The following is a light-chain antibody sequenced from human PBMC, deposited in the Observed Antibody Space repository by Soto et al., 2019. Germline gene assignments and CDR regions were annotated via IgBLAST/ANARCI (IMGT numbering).Light chain of an antibody. J-gene: IGKJ4*01. CDR2: VAS. CDR1: QSIGRF. V-gene: IGKV1-39*01. CDR3: QQSFTTPLT. Sequence: IQMNNSPSSLSASEGGRVTITCRASQSIGRFLNWHQQKPGKAPNVLINVASTLRSGVPSRFSGSGSGTDFNLTINSLQPEDFATYFCQQSFTTPLTFGGGSKVDI.